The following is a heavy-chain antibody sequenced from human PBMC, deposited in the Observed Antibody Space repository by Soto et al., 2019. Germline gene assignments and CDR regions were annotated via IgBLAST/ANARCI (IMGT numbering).Heavy chain of an antibody. D-gene: IGHD3-22*01. CDR3: TTHDYYDSSGSSWPYYYYGMDV. J-gene: IGHJ6*02. V-gene: IGHV3-15*07. CDR2: IKSKTDGGTT. Sequence: GGSLRLSCAASGFTFSNAWMNWVRQAPGKGLEWVGRIKSKTDGGTTDYAAPVKGRFTISRDDSKNTLYLQMNSLKTEDTAVYYCTTHDYYDSSGSSWPYYYYGMDVWGQGTTVTVSS. CDR1: GFTFSNAW.